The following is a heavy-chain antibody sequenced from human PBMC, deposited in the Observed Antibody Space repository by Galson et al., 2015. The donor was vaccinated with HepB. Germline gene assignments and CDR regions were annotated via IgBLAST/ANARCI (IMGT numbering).Heavy chain of an antibody. D-gene: IGHD3-3*01. CDR1: GFTFGDYA. CDR3: TSWSTNCDSWSSRPSTHFDN. CDR2: IRSKAYGGTT. V-gene: IGHV3-49*03. J-gene: IGHJ4*02. Sequence: SLRLSCAASGFTFGDYAMSWFRQAPGKGLEWVGFIRSKAYGGTTEYAASVKGRFTISRDDSKSIAYLQMNSLKTEDTAVYYCTSWSTNCDSWSSRPSTHFDNWVQRTLVTVSS.